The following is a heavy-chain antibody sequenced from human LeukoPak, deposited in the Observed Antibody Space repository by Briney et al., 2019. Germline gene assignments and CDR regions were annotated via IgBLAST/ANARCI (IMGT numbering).Heavy chain of an antibody. CDR3: ARDGGYCSSTSCYAPEYYFDY. D-gene: IGHD2-2*01. CDR2: ISSSSSYI. V-gene: IGHV3-21*01. J-gene: IGHJ4*02. CDR1: GFTFSSYA. Sequence: GGSLRLSCAASGFTFSSYAMSWVRQAPGKGLEWVSSISSSSSYIYYADSVKGRFTIPRDNAKNSLYLQMNSLRAEDTAVYYCARDGGYCSSTSCYAPEYYFDYWGQGTLVTVSS.